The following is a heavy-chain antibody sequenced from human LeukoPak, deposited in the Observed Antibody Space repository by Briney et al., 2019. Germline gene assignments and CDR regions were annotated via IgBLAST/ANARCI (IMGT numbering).Heavy chain of an antibody. Sequence: ASVRVSCKASGYTFTSYYMHWVRHAPGQGLEWMGIINPSGVSTSYAQKFQSRVTTTRDKSTSTVYMELSSLRSEDTAVYYCARGPTKKRYQLPSFDIWGQGTMVTVSS. CDR1: GYTFTSYY. D-gene: IGHD2-2*01. J-gene: IGHJ3*02. CDR3: ARGPTKKRYQLPSFDI. V-gene: IGHV1-46*01. CDR2: INPSGVST.